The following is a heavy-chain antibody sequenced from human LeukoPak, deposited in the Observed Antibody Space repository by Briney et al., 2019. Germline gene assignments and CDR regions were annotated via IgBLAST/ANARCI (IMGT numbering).Heavy chain of an antibody. D-gene: IGHD1-1*01. V-gene: IGHV3-11*04. Sequence: PGGSLRLFCTASGYTSRVYYKTWTRQAPGMGLEWISYISSRGFTIYYADSVKGRFTISRDNAKNSLYLQMNSLRAEDTAVYYCTSGTDYWGQGTLVAVSS. J-gene: IGHJ4*02. CDR3: TSGTDY. CDR1: GYTSRVYY. CDR2: ISSRGFTI.